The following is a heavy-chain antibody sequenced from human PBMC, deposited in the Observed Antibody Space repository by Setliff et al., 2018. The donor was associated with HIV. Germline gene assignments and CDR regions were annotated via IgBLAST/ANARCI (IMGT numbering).Heavy chain of an antibody. D-gene: IGHD6-19*01. V-gene: IGHV4-61*09. CDR1: GGSISSGSYY. CDR3: ARGRRSSGWYVYH. CDR2: IYTSGST. Sequence: PSETLSLTCTVTGGSISSGSYYWSWIRQPAGKGLEWIGHIYTSGSTNYNPSLKSRVTISVDTSTNQFSLKLSYVTAADTAVYYCARGRRSSGWYVYHWGQGTLVTVSS. J-gene: IGHJ4*02.